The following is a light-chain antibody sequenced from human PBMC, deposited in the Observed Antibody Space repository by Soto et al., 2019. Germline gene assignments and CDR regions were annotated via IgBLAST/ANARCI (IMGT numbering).Light chain of an antibody. CDR2: GNS. Sequence: VLTQPPSVSGAPGQRVTISCTGSSSNIGAGYDVHWYQQLPGTAPKLLIYGNSNRPSGVPDRFSGSKSGTSASLAIAGLQSKNEAHYSCQSYDSSLREVFGGGTKLTVL. CDR3: QSYDSSLREV. CDR1: SSNIGAGYD. J-gene: IGLJ2*01. V-gene: IGLV1-40*01.